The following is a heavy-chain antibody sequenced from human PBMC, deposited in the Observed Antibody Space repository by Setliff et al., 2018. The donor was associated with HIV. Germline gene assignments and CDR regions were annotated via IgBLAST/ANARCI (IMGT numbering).Heavy chain of an antibody. J-gene: IGHJ4*02. CDR3: ARGGRSDGYHIAS. V-gene: IGHV4-59*01. Sequence: SETLFLTCTVSGGSISSYFWTWIRQSPEKGLEWIGYIYHYGSPNYNPSLQSRVTLSVDTSKNQFSLTLTSVTAADTAVYYCARGGRSDGYHIASWGQGILVTVSS. D-gene: IGHD2-15*01. CDR2: IYHYGSP. CDR1: GGSISSYF.